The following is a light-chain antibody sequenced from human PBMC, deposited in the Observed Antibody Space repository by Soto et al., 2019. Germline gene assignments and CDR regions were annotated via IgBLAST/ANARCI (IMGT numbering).Light chain of an antibody. J-gene: IGLJ1*01. CDR1: SSDIGAYNY. V-gene: IGLV2-14*01. CDR2: GVT. Sequence: QSVLTQPASVSGSPGQSITISCTGTSSDIGAYNYVSWYQQYPGKAPKLMIYGVTNRPSGVSNRFSGSKTGNTASLTISGLQAEGEADYYCTSYAGTHYVFGTGTKVTVL. CDR3: TSYAGTHYV.